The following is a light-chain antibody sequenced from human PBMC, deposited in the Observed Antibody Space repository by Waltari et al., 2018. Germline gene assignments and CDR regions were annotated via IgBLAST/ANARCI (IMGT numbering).Light chain of an antibody. CDR3: LVYMGSGIWV. CDR2: KTN. Sequence: QTVVTHEPSMSGSPRGTVTHTCALSPGSFATTASALWYQQTPGQAQRTLVYKTNTRSSGVPDRFSGSILGNKVALTITGAQAEDESDYYCLVYMGSGIWVFGGGTKLTVL. CDR1: PGSFATTAS. V-gene: IGLV8-61*01. J-gene: IGLJ3*02.